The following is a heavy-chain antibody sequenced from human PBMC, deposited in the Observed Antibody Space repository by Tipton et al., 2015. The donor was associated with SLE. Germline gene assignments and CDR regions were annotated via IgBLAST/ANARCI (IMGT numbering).Heavy chain of an antibody. CDR1: GGSISSGGLF. J-gene: IGHJ4*03. Sequence: TLSLTCSVSGGSISSGGLFWSWIRQHPGEGLEWIGYIFFTGTAYYSPSLKSRLSMSVDTSKNQFSLNLSSVTAADTAVYYCARISENSRYFDYWGLGTLVTVSS. D-gene: IGHD1-14*01. CDR2: IFFTGTA. V-gene: IGHV4-31*03. CDR3: ARISENSRYFDY.